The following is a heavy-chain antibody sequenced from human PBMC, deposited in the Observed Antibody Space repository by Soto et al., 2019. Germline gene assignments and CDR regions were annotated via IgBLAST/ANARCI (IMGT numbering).Heavy chain of an antibody. CDR1: GFTFSSYG. Sequence: GGSLRLSCAASGFTFSSYGMHWVRQAPGKGLEWVAVIRGDGSSKYYADSVKGRFTISRDNSKNTLYLQMNSLRAEDTAVYYCARESHSPLAPLDYWGQGTLVTVSS. CDR3: ARESHSPLAPLDY. D-gene: IGHD5-12*01. CDR2: IRGDGSSK. V-gene: IGHV3-33*08. J-gene: IGHJ4*02.